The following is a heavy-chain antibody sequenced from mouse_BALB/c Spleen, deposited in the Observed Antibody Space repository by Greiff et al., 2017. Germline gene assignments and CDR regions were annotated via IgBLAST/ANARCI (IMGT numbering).Heavy chain of an antibody. CDR1: GYTFTSYW. D-gene: IGHD2-14*01. J-gene: IGHJ2*01. CDR3: ARGDRFDY. CDR2: INPSTGYT. V-gene: IGHV1-7*01. Sequence: VQLQQSGAELAKPGASVKMSCKASGYTFTSYWMHWVKQRPGQGLEWIGYINPSTGYTEYNQKFKDKATLTADKSSSTAYMQLSSLTSEDSAVYYCARGDRFDYWGQGTTLTVSS.